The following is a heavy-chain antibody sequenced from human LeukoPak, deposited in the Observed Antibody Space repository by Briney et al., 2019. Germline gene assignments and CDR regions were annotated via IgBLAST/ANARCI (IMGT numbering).Heavy chain of an antibody. D-gene: IGHD4-17*01. CDR3: ASRTLDPTVTRYYYYYYGMDV. Sequence: SVRVSCKASGGTFSSYAISWVRQAPGQGLEWMGGIIPIFGTANYAQKFQGRVTITADESTSTAYMELSSLRSEDTAVYYCASRTLDPTVTRYYYYYYGMDVWGQGTTVTVSS. CDR1: GGTFSSYA. V-gene: IGHV1-69*01. CDR2: IIPIFGTA. J-gene: IGHJ6*02.